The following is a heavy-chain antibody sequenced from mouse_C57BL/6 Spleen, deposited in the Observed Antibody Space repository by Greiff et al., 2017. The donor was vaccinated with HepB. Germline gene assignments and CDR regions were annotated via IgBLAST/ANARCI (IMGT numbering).Heavy chain of an antibody. CDR3: ARGDWDRGGLDY. Sequence: QVQLQQPGAELVRPGSSVKLSCKASGYTFTSYWMHWVKQRPIQGLEWIGNIDPSDSETHYNQKFKDKATWTVDKSSSTAYMQLSSLTSEDSAVYYCARGDWDRGGLDYWGQGTTLTVSS. J-gene: IGHJ2*01. CDR1: GYTFTSYW. D-gene: IGHD4-1*01. CDR2: IDPSDSET. V-gene: IGHV1-52*01.